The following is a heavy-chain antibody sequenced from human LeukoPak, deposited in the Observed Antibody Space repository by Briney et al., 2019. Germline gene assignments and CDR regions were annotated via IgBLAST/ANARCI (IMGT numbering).Heavy chain of an antibody. J-gene: IGHJ4*02. V-gene: IGHV1-18*01. D-gene: IGHD5-12*01. CDR2: ISPYNGNT. Sequence: ASVKVSCKASGYTFISSGMSWVRQAPGQGLEWMGWISPYNGNTNYAQNFQGRVTMTTDTSTSTAYMELKSLTSDDTAVYYCARDPGGYPYYEGGDYWGQGTLVTVSS. CDR3: ARDPGGYPYYEGGDY. CDR1: GYTFISSG.